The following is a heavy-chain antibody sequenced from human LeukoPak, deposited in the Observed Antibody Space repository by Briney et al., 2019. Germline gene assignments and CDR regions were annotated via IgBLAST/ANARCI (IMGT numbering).Heavy chain of an antibody. J-gene: IGHJ6*03. CDR2: INHSGST. CDR3: ARETSQKGAHYMDV. Sequence: SETLSLTCAVYDGSFSGYYWSWLRQPPGKGLEWIGEINHSGSTNYNPSLKSRVTISTDTSKNQFSLKLSSVTAADTAVYYCARETSQKGAHYMDVWGKGTTVTISS. V-gene: IGHV4-34*01. D-gene: IGHD3-16*01. CDR1: DGSFSGYY.